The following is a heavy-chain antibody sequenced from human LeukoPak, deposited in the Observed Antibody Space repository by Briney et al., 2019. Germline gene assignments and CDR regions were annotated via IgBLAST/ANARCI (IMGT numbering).Heavy chain of an antibody. V-gene: IGHV3-74*01. Sequence: PGGSLRLSCAASGFTFSSYWMHWVRQAPGKGLLWVSRINRDGSSTSYADFVKGRFTISRDNAKNTLYLQMNSLRVEDTAVYFCARGGGYDSGDYWGQGTLVTVSS. J-gene: IGHJ4*02. CDR2: INRDGSST. D-gene: IGHD5-12*01. CDR3: ARGGGYDSGDY. CDR1: GFTFSSYW.